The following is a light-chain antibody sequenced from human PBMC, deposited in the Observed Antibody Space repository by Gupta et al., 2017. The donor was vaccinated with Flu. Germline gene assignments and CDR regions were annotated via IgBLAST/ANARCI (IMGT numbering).Light chain of an antibody. CDR1: QSVGTK. J-gene: IGKJ1*01. CDR3: QQDKNWPPWT. V-gene: IGKV3-15*01. Sequence: ATLSVSLGERVTLSCRASQSVGTKLAWYQHKPGQAPRLLIYGAFARPTGIPVRFSGSGSGTEFTLTISSRQSEDNGVYYCQQDKNWPPWTLGQGTKVEVK. CDR2: GAF.